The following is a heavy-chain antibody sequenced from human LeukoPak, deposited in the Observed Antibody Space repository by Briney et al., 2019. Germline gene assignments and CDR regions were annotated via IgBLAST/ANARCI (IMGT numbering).Heavy chain of an antibody. D-gene: IGHD3-10*01. CDR2: IWYDGSRK. J-gene: IGHJ4*02. Sequence: GRSLRLSCAASGFSLTTYGTHWLRQAPGKGLEWVRVIWYDGSRKFYGDSVKGRFTVSRDTFENTMYLQMNSLRVEDTAVYYCARDGGSGIDYWGQGTRVTVSS. V-gene: IGHV3-33*01. CDR1: GFSLTTYG. CDR3: ARDGGSGIDY.